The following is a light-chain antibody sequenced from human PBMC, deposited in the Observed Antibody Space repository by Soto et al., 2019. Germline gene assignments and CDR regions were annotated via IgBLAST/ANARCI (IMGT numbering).Light chain of an antibody. Sequence: DIVLTQSPDSLAVSLGERATINCKSSQSVLYSSINKNFLAWYQQRPGQPPKLLIYWASTRESGVPDRFSSSGSGTDFTLTISSLQAEDVAVYFCQQYHSSPYTFGQGTKLEIK. CDR3: QQYHSSPYT. J-gene: IGKJ2*01. CDR2: WAS. CDR1: QSVLYSSINKNF. V-gene: IGKV4-1*01.